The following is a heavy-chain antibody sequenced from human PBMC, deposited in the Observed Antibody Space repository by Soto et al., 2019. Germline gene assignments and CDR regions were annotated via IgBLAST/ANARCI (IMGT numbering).Heavy chain of an antibody. CDR3: ARLYYDFWSGAYYGMDV. V-gene: IGHV4-31*03. Sequence: SETLSVTCTVSGGSISSGGYYWSWIRQHPGKGLEWIGYIYYSGSTYYNPSLKSRVTISVDTSKNQFSLKLSPVTAADTAVYYCARLYYDFWSGAYYGMDVWGQGTTVTVSS. D-gene: IGHD3-3*01. CDR2: IYYSGST. J-gene: IGHJ6*02. CDR1: GGSISSGGYY.